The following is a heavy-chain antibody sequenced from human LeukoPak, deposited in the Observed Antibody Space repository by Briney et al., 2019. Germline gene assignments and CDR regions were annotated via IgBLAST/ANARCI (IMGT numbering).Heavy chain of an antibody. CDR2: ISAYNGNT. Sequence: ASVKVSCKASGYTFTSYGISWVRQAPGQGLEWMGWISAYNGNTNYAQKLQGRVTMTTDTSTSTAYMELRSLRSDDTAVYYCARGGYSSGYYKPLYYFDYWGQRTLVTVSS. CDR3: ARGGYSSGYYKPLYYFDY. J-gene: IGHJ4*02. D-gene: IGHD3-22*01. V-gene: IGHV1-18*01. CDR1: GYTFTSYG.